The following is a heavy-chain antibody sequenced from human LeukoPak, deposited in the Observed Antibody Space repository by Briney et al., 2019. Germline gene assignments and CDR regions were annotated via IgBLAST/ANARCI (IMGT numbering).Heavy chain of an antibody. J-gene: IGHJ6*03. Sequence: ASVKVSCKTSGYTFTSYYISGGRQAPGQGLEGMAWISAYNGNTKYAQKFQGRVTMTTDTSTSTAYMELRSLRSDDTAVYYCATGNWNYGPYYYYMDVWGKGTTVTVSS. D-gene: IGHD1-7*01. CDR1: GYTFTSYY. V-gene: IGHV1-18*01. CDR3: ATGNWNYGPYYYYMDV. CDR2: ISAYNGNT.